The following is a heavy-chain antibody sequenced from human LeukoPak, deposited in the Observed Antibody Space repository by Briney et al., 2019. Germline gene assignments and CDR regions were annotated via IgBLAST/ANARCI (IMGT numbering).Heavy chain of an antibody. CDR2: ISAYNGNT. CDR1: GYTFTSYG. CDR3: ARDIRGYSYGPLDAFDI. D-gene: IGHD5-18*01. V-gene: IGHV1-18*01. Sequence: ASVKVSCKASGYTFTSYGISWVRQAPGQGLEWMGWISAYNGNTNYAQKLQGRVTMTTDTSTSTAYMELRSLRSDDTAVYYCARDIRGYSYGPLDAFDIWGQGTMVTVSS. J-gene: IGHJ3*02.